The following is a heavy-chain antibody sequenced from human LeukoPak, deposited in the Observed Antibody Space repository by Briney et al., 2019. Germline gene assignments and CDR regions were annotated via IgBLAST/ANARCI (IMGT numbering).Heavy chain of an antibody. D-gene: IGHD3-3*01. V-gene: IGHV3-53*01. CDR2: IYSGGST. J-gene: IGHJ5*02. CDR3: AREARITIFGVDSNWFDP. Sequence: GGSLRLSCAASGFTVSSNYMSWVRQAPGKGLERVSVIYSGGSTYYADSVKGRFTISRDNSKNTLYLQMNSLRAEDTAVYYCAREARITIFGVDSNWFDPCGQGTLVTVSS. CDR1: GFTVSSNY.